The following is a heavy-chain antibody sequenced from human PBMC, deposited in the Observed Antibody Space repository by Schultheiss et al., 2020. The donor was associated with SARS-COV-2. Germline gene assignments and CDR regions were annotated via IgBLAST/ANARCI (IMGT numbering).Heavy chain of an antibody. D-gene: IGHD6-13*01. J-gene: IGHJ5*02. CDR2: IGTAGDP. CDR1: GFTFSSYA. V-gene: IGHV3-13*05. CDR3: AKAPYSSSYRGWFDP. Sequence: GESLKISCAASGFTFSSYAMHWVRQAPGKGLEWVSAIGTAGDPYYPGSVKGRFTISRENAKNSLYLQMNSLRAGDTAVYYCAKAPYSSSYRGWFDPWGQGTLVTVSS.